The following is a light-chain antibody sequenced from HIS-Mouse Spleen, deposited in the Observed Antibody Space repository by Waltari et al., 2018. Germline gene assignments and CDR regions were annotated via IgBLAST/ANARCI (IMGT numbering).Light chain of an antibody. J-gene: IGLJ3*02. CDR2: DVR. CDR3: SSYTSSSTRV. CDR1: SSDVGGYNC. Sequence: QSALTQPASVSGSPGQSITISCTGPSSDVGGYNCSSWYPHHPGKAPKLRIYDVRNRPAGVSNRFAGSKSGNTASLTISGLQAEDEADYYCSSYTSSSTRVFGGGTKLTVL. V-gene: IGLV2-14*03.